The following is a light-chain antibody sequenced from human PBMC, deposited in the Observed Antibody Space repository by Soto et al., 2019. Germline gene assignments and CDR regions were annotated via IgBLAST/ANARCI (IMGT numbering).Light chain of an antibody. J-gene: IGKJ5*01. Sequence: DIVMTQSPATLSVSPGERATLSCRASQSISSNLAWYQQKPGQAPRLPIDGASTRATGISARFSGSGSGTAFTLTISSLQSEDLAVYYCQQYNNWPLTFGQGTRLEMK. CDR1: QSISSN. CDR2: GAS. CDR3: QQYNNWPLT. V-gene: IGKV3-15*01.